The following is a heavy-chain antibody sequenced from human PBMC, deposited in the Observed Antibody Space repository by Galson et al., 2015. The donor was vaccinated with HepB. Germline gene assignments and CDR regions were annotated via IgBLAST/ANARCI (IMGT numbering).Heavy chain of an antibody. CDR2: ISSDSTTM. J-gene: IGHJ4*02. Sequence: SLRLSCAASGFTFSDYSVSWVRLAPGKGLEWISYISSDSTTMYYADSVKGRFTISRDSAENSLYLQMNSLRVVDSAVYYCARCPFRNYYGSGTYFDYWGQGTQVVVSS. D-gene: IGHD3-10*01. CDR3: ARCPFRNYYGSGTYFDY. CDR1: GFTFSDYS. V-gene: IGHV3-48*04.